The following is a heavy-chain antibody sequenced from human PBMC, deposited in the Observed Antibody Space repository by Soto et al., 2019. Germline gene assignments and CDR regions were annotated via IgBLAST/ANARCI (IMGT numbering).Heavy chain of an antibody. D-gene: IGHD1-7*01. CDR1: GFTFSSYS. J-gene: IGHJ3*02. Sequence: PGGSLRLSCAASGFTFSSYSMNWVRQAPGKGLEWVSYISSSSSTIYYADSVKGRFTISRDNAKNSLYLQMNSLRDEDTAAYYCARETHWNYNAFDIWGQGTMVTVSS. CDR2: ISSSSSTI. V-gene: IGHV3-48*02. CDR3: ARETHWNYNAFDI.